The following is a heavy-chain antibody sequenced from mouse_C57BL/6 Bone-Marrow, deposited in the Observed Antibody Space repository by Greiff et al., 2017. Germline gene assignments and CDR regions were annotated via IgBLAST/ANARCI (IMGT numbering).Heavy chain of an antibody. J-gene: IGHJ3*01. CDR3: ASAGNFEGFAY. Sequence: VQLQESGPGLVAPSQSLSITCTVSGFSLPSYGVDWVRQSPGKGLEWLGVIWGVGSTNYNSALKSRLSISKDNSKSQVFLQMNSLQTDDTAMYYCASAGNFEGFAYWGQGTLVTVSA. D-gene: IGHD2-1*01. CDR2: IWGVGST. V-gene: IGHV2-6*01. CDR1: GFSLPSYG.